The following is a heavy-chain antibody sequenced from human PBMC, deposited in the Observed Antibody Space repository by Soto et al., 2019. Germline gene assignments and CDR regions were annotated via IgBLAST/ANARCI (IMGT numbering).Heavy chain of an antibody. CDR3: ASGGLLAGYYYYGMDV. D-gene: IGHD3-16*01. CDR1: GGTFSSYS. V-gene: IGHV1-69*13. CDR2: IIPIFGTA. J-gene: IGHJ6*02. Sequence: SVKVSCKSSGGTFSSYSISWVRQAPGQGLEWMGGIIPIFGTANYAQKFQGRVTITADESTSTAYMELSSLRSEDTAVYYCASGGLLAGYYYYGMDVWGQGTTVTVSS.